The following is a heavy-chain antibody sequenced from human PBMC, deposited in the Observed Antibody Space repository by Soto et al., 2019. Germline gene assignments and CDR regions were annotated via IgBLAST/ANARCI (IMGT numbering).Heavy chain of an antibody. CDR3: ARSNWFDP. V-gene: IGHV4-34*01. Sequence: SETLSLTCAVYGGSFSAYYWTWIRQPPGKGLEWIGEINHSGSTSYNPSLKSRVTISVDTSKNQFSLKLSSVTAADTAVYYCARSNWFDPWGQGTPVTVSS. CDR2: INHSGST. CDR1: GGSFSAYY. J-gene: IGHJ5*02.